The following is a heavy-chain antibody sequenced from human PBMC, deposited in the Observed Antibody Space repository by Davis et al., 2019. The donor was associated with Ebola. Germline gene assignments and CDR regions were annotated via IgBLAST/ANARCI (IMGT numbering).Heavy chain of an antibody. Sequence: GGSLRLSCAASGFTFSSYGMHWVRQAPGKGLEWVAVISYDGSNKYYADSVKGRFTISRDNSKNTLYLQMNSLRAEDTAVYYCARDPLFRYSDPFYYYYGMDVWGQGTTVTVSS. CDR3: ARDPLFRYSDPFYYYYGMDV. D-gene: IGHD2-15*01. J-gene: IGHJ6*02. CDR1: GFTFSSYG. CDR2: ISYDGSNK. V-gene: IGHV3-30*03.